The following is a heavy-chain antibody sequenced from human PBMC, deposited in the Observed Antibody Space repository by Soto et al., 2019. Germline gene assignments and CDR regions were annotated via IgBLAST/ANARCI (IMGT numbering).Heavy chain of an antibody. D-gene: IGHD1-1*01. J-gene: IGHJ4*02. CDR2: MNPNSGDT. Sequence: QVQLVQSGAEVKKPGASVKVSCKASGYTFSDHDINWVRQASGQGPEWLGWMNPNSGDTGYAQNFQGRVTTTRDTSKRTAYMELSSLRSEDTAVYYCARVGGNWNDDYFDYWGQGTRVTVSS. CDR3: ARVGGNWNDDYFDY. V-gene: IGHV1-8*01. CDR1: GYTFSDHD.